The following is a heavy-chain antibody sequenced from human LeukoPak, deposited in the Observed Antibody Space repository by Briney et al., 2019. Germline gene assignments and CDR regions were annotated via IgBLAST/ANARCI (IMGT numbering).Heavy chain of an antibody. CDR1: GFTFSSYG. CDR3: ARDPGYTGTALEY. J-gene: IGHJ4*02. CDR2: IWYDGSNK. V-gene: IGHV3-33*01. Sequence: GRSLRLSCAASGFTFSSYGMHWVRQAPGKGLEWVAVIWYDGSNKYYADSVKGRFTISRDNSKNTLYLQMNSLRAEDTAVYYCARDPGYTGTALEYWGQGTLVTVSS. D-gene: IGHD6-13*01.